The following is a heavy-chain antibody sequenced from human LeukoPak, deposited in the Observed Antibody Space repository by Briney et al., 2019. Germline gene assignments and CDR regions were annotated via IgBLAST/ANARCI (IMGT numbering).Heavy chain of an antibody. Sequence: ASVKVSCKVSGYTLTELSMHWVRQAPGKGLEWMGGFDPEDGETIYAQKFPSRVTITEDTSTDTAYMELSSLRSEDTAVYYCATGVVPAARGDYGMDVWGQGPTVTVSS. CDR1: GYTLTELS. D-gene: IGHD2-2*01. CDR2: FDPEDGET. V-gene: IGHV1-24*01. CDR3: ATGVVPAARGDYGMDV. J-gene: IGHJ6*02.